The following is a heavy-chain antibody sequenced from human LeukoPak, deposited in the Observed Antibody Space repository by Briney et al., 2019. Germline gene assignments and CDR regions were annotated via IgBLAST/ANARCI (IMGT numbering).Heavy chain of an antibody. CDR1: GFTFSSYC. CDR2: INSDGTST. D-gene: IGHD6-13*01. J-gene: IGHJ4*02. CDR3: ARDRGTKKPGIIEY. V-gene: IGHV3-74*01. Sequence: GGSLRLSCAASGFTFSSYCMRWVRQAPGKGLGWVSRINSDGTSTIYADSGKGRFTISRDNAKNTLYLQMNSLRAEDTAVDYGARDRGTKKPGIIEYWGQGTLVTVSS.